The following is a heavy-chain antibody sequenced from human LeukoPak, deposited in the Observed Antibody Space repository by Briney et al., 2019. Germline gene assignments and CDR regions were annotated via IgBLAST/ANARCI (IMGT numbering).Heavy chain of an antibody. CDR2: IFYSGSI. CDR3: AGDKSGYAGFGY. D-gene: IGHD5-12*01. CDR1: GGSISGDY. Sequence: SETLSLTCTVSGGSISGDYWSWIRQPPGKGLEWIGYIFYSGSINYNPSLKSRLTISVDTSKNQFSLHLNSVTAADTAVYYCAGDKSGYAGFGYWGQGTLVTVSS. V-gene: IGHV4-59*01. J-gene: IGHJ4*02.